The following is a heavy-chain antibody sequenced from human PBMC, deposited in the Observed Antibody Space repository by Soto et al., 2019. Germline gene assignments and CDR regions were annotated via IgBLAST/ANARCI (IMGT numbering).Heavy chain of an antibody. V-gene: IGHV1-46*01. CDR3: ASTHGYSYGYPYYYYGMDV. J-gene: IGHJ6*02. CDR2: INPSGGST. D-gene: IGHD5-18*01. CDR1: GYTFTSYY. Sequence: GASVKVSCKASGYTFTSYYMHWVRQAPGQRLEWMGIINPSGGSTSYAQKFQGRVTITADESTSTAYMELSSLRSEDTAVYYCASTHGYSYGYPYYYYGMDVWGQGTTVTVSS.